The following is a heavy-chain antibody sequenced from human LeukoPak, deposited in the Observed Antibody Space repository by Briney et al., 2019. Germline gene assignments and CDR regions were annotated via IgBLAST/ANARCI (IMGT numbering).Heavy chain of an antibody. CDR3: ATNYDSSGYYYVDS. Sequence: SVKVSCKASGGTFNSYAINWVRQAPGQGLEWMGGIIPIFGTANYAQKFQGRVTITADKSTSTAYMELSSLRSEDTAVYYCATNYDSSGYYYVDSWGQGTLVTVSS. CDR2: IIPIFGTA. J-gene: IGHJ4*02. D-gene: IGHD3-22*01. V-gene: IGHV1-69*06. CDR1: GGTFNSYA.